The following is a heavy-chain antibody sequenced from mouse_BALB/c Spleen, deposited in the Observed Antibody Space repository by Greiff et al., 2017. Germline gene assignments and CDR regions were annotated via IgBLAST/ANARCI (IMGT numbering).Heavy chain of an antibody. Sequence: EVQLVESGGGLVKPGGSLKLSCAASGFAFSSYDMSWVRQTPEKRLEWVAYISSGGGSTYYPDTVKGRFTISRDNAKNTLYLQMSSLKSEDTAMYYCARHVRSGSSYVYAMDYWGQGTSVTVSS. J-gene: IGHJ4*01. V-gene: IGHV5-12-1*01. CDR3: ARHVRSGSSYVYAMDY. D-gene: IGHD1-1*01. CDR2: ISSGGGST. CDR1: GFAFSSYD.